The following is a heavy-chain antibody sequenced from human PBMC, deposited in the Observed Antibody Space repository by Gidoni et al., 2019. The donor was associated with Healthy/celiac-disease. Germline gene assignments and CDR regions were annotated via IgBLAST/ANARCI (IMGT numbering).Heavy chain of an antibody. Sequence: QVQLVESGGGLVKLGGSLRISCAAPGFTFSDYYMSWIRQAPGKGLEWFSYISSSGSTIYYADSVKGRFTISRDNAKNSLYLQMNSLRAEDTAVYYCARILGSVPAVADYWGQGTLVTVSS. CDR3: ARILGSVPAVADY. CDR2: ISSSGSTI. J-gene: IGHJ4*02. CDR1: GFTFSDYY. V-gene: IGHV3-11*01. D-gene: IGHD2-2*01.